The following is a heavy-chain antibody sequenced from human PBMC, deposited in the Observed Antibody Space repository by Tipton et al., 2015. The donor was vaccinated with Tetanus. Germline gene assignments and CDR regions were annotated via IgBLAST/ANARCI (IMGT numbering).Heavy chain of an antibody. Sequence: QVQLVQSGAEVKKPGSAVKVSCETSGGSFSTYITSWVRQAPGQGLEWMGGIIPIFGTAEYAQKFQGRLTFTADKITNTAYMELSSLRSDDTAFYYCAKKDRFLFSPIGPWGQGTLVTVSS. CDR1: GGSFSTYI. CDR2: IIPIFGTA. V-gene: IGHV1-69*06. CDR3: AKKDRFLFSPIGP. D-gene: IGHD2/OR15-2a*01. J-gene: IGHJ5*02.